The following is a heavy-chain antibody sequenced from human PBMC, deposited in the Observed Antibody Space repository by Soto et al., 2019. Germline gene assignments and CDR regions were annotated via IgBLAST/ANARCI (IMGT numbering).Heavy chain of an antibody. CDR3: ARSIAARLNWFDP. J-gene: IGHJ5*02. CDR2: IKQEGSEK. Sequence: GGSLRLSCAASGFTFSSYWMSWVRQAQGKGLEWVANIKQEGSEKYYVDSVKGRFTISRDNAKNSLYLQMNSLRAEDTAAYYCARSIAARLNWFDPWGQGTLVTVSS. V-gene: IGHV3-7*01. D-gene: IGHD6-6*01. CDR1: GFTFSSYW.